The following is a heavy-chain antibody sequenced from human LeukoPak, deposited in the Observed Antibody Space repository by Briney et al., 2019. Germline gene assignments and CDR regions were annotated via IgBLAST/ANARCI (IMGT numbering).Heavy chain of an antibody. CDR1: GFTLRNYA. D-gene: IGHD2-21*01. Sequence: GGSLRLSCTASGFTLRNYAMSWVRQAPGKGLVWISAADGSGASTYYADSVRGRFTVSRDNSKNMLYLQMSSLRAEDTAVYYCAKVPSQGIPYYFDYWGQGTLVTVSS. CDR2: ADGSGAST. V-gene: IGHV3-23*01. CDR3: AKVPSQGIPYYFDY. J-gene: IGHJ4*02.